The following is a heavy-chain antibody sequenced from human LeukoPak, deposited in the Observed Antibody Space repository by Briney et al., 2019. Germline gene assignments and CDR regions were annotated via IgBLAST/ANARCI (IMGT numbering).Heavy chain of an antibody. J-gene: IGHJ2*01. CDR3: ATAPNWGPFERYFDL. D-gene: IGHD7-27*01. CDR1: GYTLTELS. V-gene: IGHV1-24*01. Sequence: RASVKVSCKVSGYTLTELSMHWVRQAPGQGLEWMGGFDPEDGETIYAQKFQGRVTMTEDTSTDTAYMELSSLRSEDTAVYYCATAPNWGPFERYFDLWGRGTLVTVSS. CDR2: FDPEDGET.